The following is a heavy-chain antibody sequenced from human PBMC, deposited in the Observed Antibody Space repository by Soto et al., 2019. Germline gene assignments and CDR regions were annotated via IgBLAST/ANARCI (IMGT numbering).Heavy chain of an antibody. CDR3: AKDHLIRGPAAMLGVIAD. D-gene: IGHD2-2*01. Sequence: EVQLLESGGGLVQPGGSLRLSCAASGFTFSSYAMSWVRQAPGKGLEWVSAISGSGGSTYYADSVKGRFTISRDNSKNTLYLQMNSLRAEDTAVYYCAKDHLIRGPAAMLGVIADWGQGTLVTVSS. CDR1: GFTFSSYA. CDR2: ISGSGGST. J-gene: IGHJ4*02. V-gene: IGHV3-23*01.